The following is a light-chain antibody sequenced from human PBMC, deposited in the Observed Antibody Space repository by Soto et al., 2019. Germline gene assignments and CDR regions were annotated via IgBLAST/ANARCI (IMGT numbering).Light chain of an antibody. CDR1: QSVSSY. J-gene: IGKJ2*01. CDR3: QQRSNWPPYT. V-gene: IGKV3-11*01. Sequence: EIVLTPSPATLSLSPGERAPLSCRASQSVSSYLAWSQQKPEQAPRLLISDASNRATGIPARFSGSGSGTDFTLTISSLEPEDCAVYYCQQRSNWPPYTCGQGTKLDIK. CDR2: DAS.